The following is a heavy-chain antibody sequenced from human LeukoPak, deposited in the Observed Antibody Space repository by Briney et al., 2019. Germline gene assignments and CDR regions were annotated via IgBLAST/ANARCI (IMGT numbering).Heavy chain of an antibody. Sequence: KAGGSLRLSCAASGFTFSSYSMNWVRQAPGKGLEWVSSISSSSSYIYYADSVKGRFTISRDNAKNSLYLQMNSLRAEDTAVYYCASHRDSYNYYWGQGTLVTVSS. D-gene: IGHD5-24*01. CDR2: ISSSSSYI. J-gene: IGHJ4*02. CDR3: ASHRDSYNYY. CDR1: GFTFSSYS. V-gene: IGHV3-21*01.